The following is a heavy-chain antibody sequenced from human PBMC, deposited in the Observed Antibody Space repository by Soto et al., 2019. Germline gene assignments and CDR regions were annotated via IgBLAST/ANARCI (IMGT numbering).Heavy chain of an antibody. CDR2: ISGYNGNT. CDR3: AREYGMDV. V-gene: IGHV1-18*01. Sequence: APEEAFPKGSWFFFPTPANNWVRQAPGQGLEWVGWISGYNGNTNYAQKFQGRVTLTTDTSTKTAFMELRSLTGDDTAVYYCAREYGMDVWGQGTTVTVSS. J-gene: IGHJ6*02. CDR1: WFFFPTPA.